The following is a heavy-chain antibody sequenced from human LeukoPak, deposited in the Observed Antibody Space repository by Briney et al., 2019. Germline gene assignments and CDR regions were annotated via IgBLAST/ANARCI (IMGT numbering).Heavy chain of an antibody. CDR3: ARSWYSSSWYYFDY. J-gene: IGHJ4*02. CDR2: IDWDDDK. V-gene: IGHV2-70*11. D-gene: IGHD6-13*01. CDR1: GGSISSGGYS. Sequence: TLSLTCAVSGGSISSGGYSWSWIRQPPGKALEWLARIDWDDDKYYSTSLKTRLTISKDTSKNQVVLTMTNMDPVDTATYYCARSWYSSSWYYFDYWGQGTLVTVSS.